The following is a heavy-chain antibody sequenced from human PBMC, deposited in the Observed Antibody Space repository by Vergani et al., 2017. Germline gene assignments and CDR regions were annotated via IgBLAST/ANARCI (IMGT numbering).Heavy chain of an antibody. D-gene: IGHD2-15*01. CDR1: GFTFTNYG. CDR2: TLYDGIVE. CDR3: ATAGAAYCRGASCYDFFEY. J-gene: IGHJ4*02. Sequence: QVQLVESGGGVVQPGGSLRLSCAASGFTFTNYGMHWVRQAPGKALEWVAITLYDGIVEYYGDSVRGRFTIARDNSKNTLYLQMNRLRPEDTAVYYCATAGAAYCRGASCYDFFEYWGQGTLVTVAS. V-gene: IGHV3-30*02.